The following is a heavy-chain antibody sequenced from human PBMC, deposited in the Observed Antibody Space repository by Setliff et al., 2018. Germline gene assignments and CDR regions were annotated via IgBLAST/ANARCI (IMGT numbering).Heavy chain of an antibody. D-gene: IGHD3-3*01. J-gene: IGHJ4*02. CDR1: GGAFGNYG. CDR3: ARWNGSGYFYY. V-gene: IGHV1-69*11. CDR2: IIPILETT. Sequence: SVKVSCKVSGGAFGNYGLSWVRQAPGQGLLWMGRIIPILETTNYAQNFQGRVSITADESTRTAYMELSSLTFEDTAVYYCARWNGSGYFYYWGQGTWVTVSS.